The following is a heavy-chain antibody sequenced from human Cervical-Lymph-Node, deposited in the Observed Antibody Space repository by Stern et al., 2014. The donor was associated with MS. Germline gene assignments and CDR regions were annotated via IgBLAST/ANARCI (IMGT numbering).Heavy chain of an antibody. CDR2: IVGGSGNT. V-gene: IGHV1-58*01. J-gene: IGHJ4*02. CDR1: GFTFTSSA. D-gene: IGHD2-2*01. Sequence: QLVQSGPEVKKPGTSVKVSCKASGFTFTSSAVQWVRQARGQRLAWIGWIVGGSGNTNYAQKFQERVTITRDMSTSTAYMELSSLRSEDTAVYYCAAGYCSSTSCYAFDYWGQGTLVTVSS. CDR3: AAGYCSSTSCYAFDY.